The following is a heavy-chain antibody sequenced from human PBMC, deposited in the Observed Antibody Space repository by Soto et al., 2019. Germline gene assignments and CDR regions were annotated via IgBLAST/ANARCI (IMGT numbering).Heavy chain of an antibody. CDR3: ARLYLLEGDWDYGDYDWFAP. Sequence: QLQLQESGPGLVKPSETLSLTCTVSGGSISSSSYYWGWIRQPPGKGLEWIGSIYYSGSTYYNPSLKSRVTVSVHTSKNQFSLKLSSVTAADTAVYYCARLYLLEGDWDYGDYDWFAPWGQGTLVTVSS. D-gene: IGHD4-17*01. V-gene: IGHV4-39*01. CDR1: GGSISSSSYY. J-gene: IGHJ5*02. CDR2: IYYSGST.